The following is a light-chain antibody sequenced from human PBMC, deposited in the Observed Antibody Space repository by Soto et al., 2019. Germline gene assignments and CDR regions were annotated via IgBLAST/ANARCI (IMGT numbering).Light chain of an antibody. J-gene: IGLJ2*01. CDR3: SSYTSSSTLVV. CDR1: SSDVGGYHY. CDR2: DVS. Sequence: QSVLTQPASVSGSPGQSITISCTGTSSDVGGYHYVSWYQQHPGKAPKLMIYDVSNRPSGVSNRFSGSKSGNTASLTISGLQAEDDADYYCSSYTSSSTLVVFGGGTKLTVL. V-gene: IGLV2-14*01.